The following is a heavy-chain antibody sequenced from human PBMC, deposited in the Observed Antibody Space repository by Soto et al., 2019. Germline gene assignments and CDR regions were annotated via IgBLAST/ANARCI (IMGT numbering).Heavy chain of an antibody. D-gene: IGHD3-10*01. V-gene: IGHV4-30-4*01. CDR2: IYYSGST. Sequence: SETLSLTCTISGGSISSGDYYWSWIRQPPGKGLEWIGYIYYSGSTYYNPSLKSRVTISVDTSENQFSLKLRSVTAADTAVYYCASPRYGSASIYWYFDLWGRGTLVTVSS. CDR1: GGSISSGDYY. J-gene: IGHJ2*01. CDR3: ASPRYGSASIYWYFDL.